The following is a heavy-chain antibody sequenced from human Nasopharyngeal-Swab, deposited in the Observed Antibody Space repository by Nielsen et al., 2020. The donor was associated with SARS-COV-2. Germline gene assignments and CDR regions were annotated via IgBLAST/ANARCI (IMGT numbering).Heavy chain of an antibody. Sequence: RQAPGKGLEWIGSICSGGTTYYNASLKSRVTITVNTSKSQFSLKLPSVTAADTAMYYCARQRNHVFDIWGQGTMVTVSS. CDR2: ICSGGTT. V-gene: IGHV4-39*01. CDR3: ARQRNHVFDI. J-gene: IGHJ3*02.